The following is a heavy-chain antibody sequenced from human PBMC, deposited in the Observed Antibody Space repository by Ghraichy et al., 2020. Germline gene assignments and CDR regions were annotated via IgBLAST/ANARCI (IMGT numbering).Heavy chain of an antibody. D-gene: IGHD6-19*01. J-gene: IGHJ4*02. Sequence: SETLSLTCTVSGGSISSYYWNWIRQPPGKGLEWIGYIYYSGSTNYNPSLKSRVTISVDTSKNQFSLKLTSVTAADTAVYYCAREGGSGWYHFDYWGQGTLVPVSS. V-gene: IGHV4-59*01. CDR2: IYYSGST. CDR3: AREGGSGWYHFDY. CDR1: GGSISSYY.